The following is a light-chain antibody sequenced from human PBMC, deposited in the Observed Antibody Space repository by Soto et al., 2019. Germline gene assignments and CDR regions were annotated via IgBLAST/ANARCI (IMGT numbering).Light chain of an antibody. CDR3: QQRSNWPGT. J-gene: IGKJ3*01. Sequence: EILLTQSPATQSSSPGDRATLSCRASQSVSSYLAWYQQKPGQAPRLLIYDASNRATGIPARFSGSGSGTDFTLTISSLEPVDFAVYYCQQRSNWPGTFGPGTKVDIK. V-gene: IGKV3-11*01. CDR1: QSVSSY. CDR2: DAS.